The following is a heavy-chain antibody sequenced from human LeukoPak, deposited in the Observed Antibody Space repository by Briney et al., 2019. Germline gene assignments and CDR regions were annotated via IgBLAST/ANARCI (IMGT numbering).Heavy chain of an antibody. V-gene: IGHV3-21*04. CDR1: GFTFSSFG. CDR3: ARGGRAAAGFFDY. D-gene: IGHD6-25*01. CDR2: ISSTGGYT. Sequence: PGGSLRLPCAASGFTFSSFGMNWIRQAPGKGLEWVSFISSTGGYTNHADSVKGRFTISRDNAKNSLYLQMNSLRAEDTAVYYCARGGRAAAGFFDYWGQGTLVTVSS. J-gene: IGHJ4*02.